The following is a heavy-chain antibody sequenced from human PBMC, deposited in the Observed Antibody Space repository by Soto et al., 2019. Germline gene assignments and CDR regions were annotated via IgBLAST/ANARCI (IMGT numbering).Heavy chain of an antibody. CDR2: VYSTGST. CDR3: ARDEYYDSNNWFDH. J-gene: IGHJ5*02. D-gene: IGHD3-22*01. V-gene: IGHV4-4*07. Sequence: TLSLTCTVSGGAITAYYWSWIRQPVGEGLQWIGRVYSTGSTNYNPSLRSRVTMSVDTSQNQFFLRLSSVTAADTAVYYCARDEYYDSNNWFDHWGQGILVTVSS. CDR1: GGAITAYY.